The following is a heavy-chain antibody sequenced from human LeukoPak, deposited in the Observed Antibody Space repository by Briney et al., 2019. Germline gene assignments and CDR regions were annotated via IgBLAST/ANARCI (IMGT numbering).Heavy chain of an antibody. CDR2: IIPIVETA. J-gene: IGHJ4*02. CDR3: AGSGRFDC. Sequence: GDSVKVSCKVSGGTFSSYTINWVRQAPGQGFEWMGGIIPIVETADYAQKFRGRVKITADETTTTAYLELTSLRSEDTAVYYCAGSGRFDCWGQGTLVTVSS. V-gene: IGHV1-69*13. CDR1: GGTFSSYT. D-gene: IGHD1-26*01.